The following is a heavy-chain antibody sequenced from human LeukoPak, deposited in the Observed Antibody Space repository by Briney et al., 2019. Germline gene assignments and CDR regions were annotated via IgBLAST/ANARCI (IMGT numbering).Heavy chain of an antibody. CDR3: AKDMYYYGSDNIDY. Sequence: PGGSLRLSCAASGFTFSSYGMHWVRQAPGKGLEWAAFIRYDGSNKYYADSVKGRFTISRDNSKNTLYLQMNSLRAEDTAVYYCAKDMYYYGSDNIDYWGQGTLVTVSS. D-gene: IGHD3-10*01. CDR2: IRYDGSNK. J-gene: IGHJ4*02. CDR1: GFTFSSYG. V-gene: IGHV3-30*02.